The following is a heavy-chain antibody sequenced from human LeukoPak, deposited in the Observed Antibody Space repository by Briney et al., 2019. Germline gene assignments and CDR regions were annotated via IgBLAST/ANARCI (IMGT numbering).Heavy chain of an antibody. V-gene: IGHV4-59*01. D-gene: IGHD3-10*01. CDR2: IYYSGST. CDR1: GGSISSYY. J-gene: IGHJ5*02. Sequence: SETLSLTCTVSGGSISSYYWSWIRQPPGKGLEWIGYIYYSGSTNYNPSLKSRVTISVDTSKNQFSLKLSSVTAADTAVYYCARVILGYCGSGSYYNQNWFDPWGQGTLVTVSS. CDR3: ARVILGYCGSGSYYNQNWFDP.